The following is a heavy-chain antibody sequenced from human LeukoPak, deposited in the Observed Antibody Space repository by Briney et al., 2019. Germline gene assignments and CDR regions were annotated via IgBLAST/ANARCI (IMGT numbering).Heavy chain of an antibody. CDR2: IYTSGST. V-gene: IGHV4-4*07. CDR1: GGSISSYY. J-gene: IGHJ3*02. Sequence: SETLSLTCTVSGGSISSYYWSWIRQPAGKGLEWIGRIYTSGSTNYNPSLESRVTMSVDTSKNQFSLKLSSVTAADTAVYYCARDRASETYYDFWSGYYGDAFDIWGQGTMVTVSS. CDR3: ARDRASETYYDFWSGYYGDAFDI. D-gene: IGHD3-3*01.